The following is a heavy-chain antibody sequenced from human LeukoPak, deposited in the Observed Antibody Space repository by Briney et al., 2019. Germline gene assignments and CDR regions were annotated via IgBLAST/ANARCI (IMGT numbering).Heavy chain of an antibody. V-gene: IGHV3-21*01. CDR1: GFTFSSYS. J-gene: IGHJ5*02. Sequence: GGSLRLSCAASGFTFSSYSMNWVRQAPGKGLECVSSISSSSSYIYYADSVKGRFTISRDNAKNSLYLQMNSLRAEDTAVYYCARESGYSYGVFDPWGQGTLVTVSS. CDR2: ISSSSSYI. D-gene: IGHD5-18*01. CDR3: ARESGYSYGVFDP.